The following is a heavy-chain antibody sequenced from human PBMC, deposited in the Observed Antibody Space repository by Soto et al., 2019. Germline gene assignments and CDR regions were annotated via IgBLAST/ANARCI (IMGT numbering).Heavy chain of an antibody. D-gene: IGHD5-12*01. CDR2: INSDGSST. Sequence: PGGALRVSCAASGFTFSSYLMHWVRQAPGKGLVWVSRINSDGSSTSYADSVKGRFTISRDNAKNTLYLQMNSLRAEDTAVYYCASDSGYDLTIDYWGQGTLVPVSS. CDR3: ASDSGYDLTIDY. CDR1: GFTFSSYL. J-gene: IGHJ4*02. V-gene: IGHV3-74*01.